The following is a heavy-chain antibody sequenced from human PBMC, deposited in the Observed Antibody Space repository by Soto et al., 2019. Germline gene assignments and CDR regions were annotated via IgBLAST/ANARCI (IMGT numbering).Heavy chain of an antibody. CDR2: IKSKTDGGTT. Sequence: GGSLRLSCAASGFTFNAAWMSWVRQAPGKGLEWVGRIKSKTDGGTTDFAAPVKGRFTISRDDSKNTVYLQMNSLKIEDTAVYYCTTGLAAADTNYWGQGTLVTVSS. CDR3: TTGLAAADTNY. V-gene: IGHV3-15*01. J-gene: IGHJ4*02. D-gene: IGHD6-13*01. CDR1: GFTFNAAW.